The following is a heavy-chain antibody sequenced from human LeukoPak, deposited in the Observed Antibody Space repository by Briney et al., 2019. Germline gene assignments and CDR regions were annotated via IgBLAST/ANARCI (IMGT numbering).Heavy chain of an antibody. CDR1: GGSFSGYY. V-gene: IGHV4-34*01. D-gene: IGHD2-8*01. Sequence: SETLSLTCAVYGGSFSGYYWSWIRQPPGKGLEWIGEINHSGSTNYNPSLKSRVTISVDTSKNQFSLKLSSMTAADTAVYYCAQSPNSAYYYMDVWGKGTTVTVSS. CDR3: AQSPNSAYYYMDV. CDR2: INHSGST. J-gene: IGHJ6*03.